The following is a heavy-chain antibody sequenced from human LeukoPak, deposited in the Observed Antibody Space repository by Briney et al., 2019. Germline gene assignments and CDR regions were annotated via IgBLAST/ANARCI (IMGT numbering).Heavy chain of an antibody. D-gene: IGHD3-10*01. CDR1: GYTFTGYY. Sequence: ASVKVSCKASGYTFTGYYMHWVRQAPGQGLEWMGWINPNSGGTNYAQKLQGRVTMTRDTSISTACMELSRLRSDDTAVYYCARGAGELFKNWFDPWGQGTLVTVSS. CDR2: INPNSGGT. V-gene: IGHV1-2*02. CDR3: ARGAGELFKNWFDP. J-gene: IGHJ5*02.